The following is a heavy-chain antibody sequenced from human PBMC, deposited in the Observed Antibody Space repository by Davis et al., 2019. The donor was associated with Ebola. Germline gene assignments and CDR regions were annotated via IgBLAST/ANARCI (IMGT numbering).Heavy chain of an antibody. CDR1: GGSISSYY. CDR3: ARRISRGWHYWYFHL. Sequence: MPSETLSLTCAVSGGSISSYYWSWIRQPAGKGLEWIGRIYTSGSTNYNPSLKSRVTMSVDTSKNQFSLKLSSVTAADTAVYYCARRISRGWHYWYFHLWGRGTLVTVSS. V-gene: IGHV4-4*07. D-gene: IGHD3-3*02. J-gene: IGHJ2*01. CDR2: IYTSGST.